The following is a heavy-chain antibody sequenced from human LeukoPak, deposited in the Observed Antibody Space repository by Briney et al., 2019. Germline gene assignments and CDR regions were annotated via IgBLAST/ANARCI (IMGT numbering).Heavy chain of an antibody. CDR3: ARASGRTVTTWARWFDP. V-gene: IGHV1-24*01. Sequence: GASVKVSCKVSGYTLTELSMHWVRQAPGKGLEWMGGFDPEDGETIYAQKFQGRVTMTEDTSTDTAYMELSSLRSEDTAVYYCARASGRTVTTWARWFDPWGQGTLVTVSS. J-gene: IGHJ5*02. CDR1: GYTLTELS. D-gene: IGHD4-17*01. CDR2: FDPEDGET.